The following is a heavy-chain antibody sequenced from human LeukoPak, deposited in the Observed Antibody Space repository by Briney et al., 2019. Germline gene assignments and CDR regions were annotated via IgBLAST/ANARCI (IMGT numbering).Heavy chain of an antibody. CDR2: INHSGST. V-gene: IGHV4-34*01. CDR1: GGSFSGYY. CDR3: ARTPRIFWSGYYTGIPYYYYYMDV. D-gene: IGHD3-3*01. J-gene: IGHJ6*03. Sequence: PSETLSLTCAVYGGSFSGYYWSWIRQPPGKGLEWIGEINHSGSTNYNPSLKSRVTISVDTSKNQFSLKLSSMTAADTAVYYCARTPRIFWSGYYTGIPYYYYYMDVWGKGTTVTVSS.